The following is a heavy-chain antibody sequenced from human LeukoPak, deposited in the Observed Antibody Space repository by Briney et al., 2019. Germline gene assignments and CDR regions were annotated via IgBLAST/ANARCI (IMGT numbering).Heavy chain of an antibody. CDR1: GLTFDDHG. Sequence: GGSLRLSCAASGLTFDDHGMSWVRQAPGKGLQWVSAINWNGDSTSYADSVKGRFTISRDNAKNSLYLQMNSLRAEDTALYYCARDSKLKTRENWFDPRGQGTLVTVSS. CDR3: ARDSKLKTRENWFDP. CDR2: INWNGDST. D-gene: IGHD3-16*01. V-gene: IGHV3-20*04. J-gene: IGHJ5*02.